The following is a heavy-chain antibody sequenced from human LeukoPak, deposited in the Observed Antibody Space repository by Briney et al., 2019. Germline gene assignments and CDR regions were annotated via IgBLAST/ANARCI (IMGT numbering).Heavy chain of an antibody. V-gene: IGHV4-34*09. CDR3: ARVDLREWLTVNNWFDP. CDR2: IYYSGST. Sequence: SETLSLTCAVYGGSFSGYYWSWIRQPPGKGLEWIGYIYYSGSTYYNPSLKSRVTISVDTSKNQFSLKLSSVTAADTAVYYCARVDLREWLTVNNWFDPWGLGTLVTVSS. D-gene: IGHD3-3*01. CDR1: GGSFSGYY. J-gene: IGHJ5*02.